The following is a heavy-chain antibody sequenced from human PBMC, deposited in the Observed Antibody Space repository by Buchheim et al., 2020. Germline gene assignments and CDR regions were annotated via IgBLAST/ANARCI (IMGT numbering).Heavy chain of an antibody. CDR3: ARDKAQTAASYYYYGMDV. CDR1: GFTFSDYY. J-gene: IGHJ6*02. D-gene: IGHD2-15*01. V-gene: IGHV3-11*06. CDR2: ISSSSSYT. Sequence: QVQLVESGGGLVKPGGSLRLSCAASGFTFSDYYMSWIRQAPGKGLEWVSYISSSSSYTNYADSVKGRFTISRDNAKNPLYLQMNSLRAEDTAVYYCARDKAQTAASYYYYGMDVWGQGTT.